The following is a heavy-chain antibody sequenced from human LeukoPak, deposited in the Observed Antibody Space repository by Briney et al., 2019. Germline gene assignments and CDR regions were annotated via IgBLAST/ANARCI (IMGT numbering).Heavy chain of an antibody. Sequence: PSETLSLTCTVSGYSIRSGYYWAWIRQPPGKGLEWIGSSYHSGGTDYNPSLKSRITISVDTSKNQLSLKLSSVTAADTAVYYCARAPAKGPWSQGTLVTVSS. CDR1: GYSIRSGYY. D-gene: IGHD2-2*01. J-gene: IGHJ5*02. CDR3: ARAPAKGP. V-gene: IGHV4-38-2*02. CDR2: SYHSGGT.